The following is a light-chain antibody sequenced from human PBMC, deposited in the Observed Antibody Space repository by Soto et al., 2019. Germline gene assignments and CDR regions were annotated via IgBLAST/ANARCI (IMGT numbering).Light chain of an antibody. CDR3: SSFTSTSSWL. CDR2: NIS. Sequence: QSVLTQPASVSGSPGQSITISCTGTSSDVGGYNYVYWYQQHPGKAPKLMIYNISNRPSGVSNRFSGSKSGNTASLTIPGLQAEDEYHYYSSSFTSTSSWLFGGGTKLTVL. J-gene: IGLJ2*01. V-gene: IGLV2-14*01. CDR1: SSDVGGYNY.